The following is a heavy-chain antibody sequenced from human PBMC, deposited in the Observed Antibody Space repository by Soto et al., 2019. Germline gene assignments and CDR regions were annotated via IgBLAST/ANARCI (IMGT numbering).Heavy chain of an antibody. J-gene: IGHJ4*02. CDR2: ISYDGSNK. D-gene: IGHD3-10*01. Sequence: QVQLVESGGGVVQPGRSLRLSCAASGFTFSSYAMHWVRQAPGKGLEWVAVISYDGSNKYYADSVKGRFTISRDNSKNTLYLQMNSLRAEDTAVYYCARDHHYGSGSCFDYWGQGTLVTVSS. V-gene: IGHV3-30-3*01. CDR1: GFTFSSYA. CDR3: ARDHHYGSGSCFDY.